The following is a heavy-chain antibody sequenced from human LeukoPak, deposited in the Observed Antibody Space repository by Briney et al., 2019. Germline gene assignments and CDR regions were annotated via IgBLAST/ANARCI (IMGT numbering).Heavy chain of an antibody. Sequence: GGSLRLSCAASGFTFSSYWMHWVRQVPGKGLVWVSRINSDGSSRSYVDSVMGRFTISRDNAKNTLYLQLDSLRAEDTAVYYCARGVGGYCSGGSCYSGPNWFDPWGQGTLVTVSS. CDR3: ARGVGGYCSGGSCYSGPNWFDP. V-gene: IGHV3-74*01. CDR1: GFTFSSYW. J-gene: IGHJ5*02. D-gene: IGHD2-15*01. CDR2: INSDGSSR.